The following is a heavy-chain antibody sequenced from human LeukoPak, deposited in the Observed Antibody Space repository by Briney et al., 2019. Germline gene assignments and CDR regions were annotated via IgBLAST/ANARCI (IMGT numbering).Heavy chain of an antibody. CDR2: INSGGSST. J-gene: IGHJ1*01. Sequence: GGSLRLSCAASGFTFSSYWMHWVRHVPGKGLVWVSRINSGGSSTSHADSVKGRFTVSRDNAKNTLYLQMNSLRAEDTAVYYCARGPRWVVVPAAMNEYFQHWGQGTLVTVSS. D-gene: IGHD2-2*01. CDR3: ARGPRWVVVPAAMNEYFQH. CDR1: GFTFSSYW. V-gene: IGHV3-74*01.